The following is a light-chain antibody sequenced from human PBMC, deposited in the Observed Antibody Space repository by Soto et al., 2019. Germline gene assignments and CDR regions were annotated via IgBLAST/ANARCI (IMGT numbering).Light chain of an antibody. J-gene: IGKJ3*01. Sequence: IVLTQSPDTLSLSPGERATLSCRASQSVSNNRLAWYQQRPGQAPSLLIYGAFSRATGVPERFSGSGSGTDLALNISRLGPEDLGVYSCQHYGSARVTCGPGTKVDV. CDR2: GAF. CDR3: QHYGSARVT. CDR1: QSVSNNR. V-gene: IGKV3-20*01.